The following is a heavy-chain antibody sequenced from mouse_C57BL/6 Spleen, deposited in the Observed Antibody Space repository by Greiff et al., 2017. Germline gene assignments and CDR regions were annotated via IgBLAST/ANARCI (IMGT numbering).Heavy chain of an antibody. Sequence: EVQLVESGGGLVKPGGSLKLSCAASGFTFSSYAMSWVRQTPEKRLEWVATISDGGSYTYYPDNVKGRFTISRDNAKNTLYLQMSHLKSEDAAMYYCARNYINSFAYWGQGTLVTVSA. CDR1: GFTFSSYA. D-gene: IGHD2-5*01. CDR2: ISDGGSYT. J-gene: IGHJ3*01. CDR3: ARNYINSFAY. V-gene: IGHV5-4*01.